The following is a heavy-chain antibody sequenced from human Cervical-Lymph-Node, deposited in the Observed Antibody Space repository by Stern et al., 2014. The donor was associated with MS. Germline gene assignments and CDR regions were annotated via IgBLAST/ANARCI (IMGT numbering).Heavy chain of an antibody. Sequence: QVTLRESGPVLVKPTETLTLTCTVSGLSLRNARMAVSWIRQPPGKALEWLSQIFSNDEKSYSTSLKSRLTISMDTSKSQVVLTMTNMDPVDTATYYCARSGYCTGGRCRNWFDPWGQGTLVTVSS. D-gene: IGHD2-15*01. CDR2: IFSNDEK. J-gene: IGHJ5*02. CDR3: ARSGYCTGGRCRNWFDP. V-gene: IGHV2-26*01. CDR1: GLSLRNARMA.